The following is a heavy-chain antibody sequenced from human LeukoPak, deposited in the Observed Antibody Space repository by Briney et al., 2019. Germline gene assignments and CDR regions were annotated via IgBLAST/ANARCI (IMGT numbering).Heavy chain of an antibody. D-gene: IGHD6-19*01. Sequence: GGSLRLSCAASGFTFSTYAMHWVRQAPGKGLEWVAMIWYNGKNKNYADSVKRRFTISRDNSKNTLDLQMNSLRADDTAVYYCVRDPSNSGWAFDYWGQGTLVTVSS. J-gene: IGHJ4*02. CDR1: GFTFSTYA. V-gene: IGHV3-33*01. CDR2: IWYNGKNK. CDR3: VRDPSNSGWAFDY.